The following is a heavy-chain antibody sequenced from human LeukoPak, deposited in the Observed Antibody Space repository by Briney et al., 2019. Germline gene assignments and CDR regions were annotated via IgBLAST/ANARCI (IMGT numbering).Heavy chain of an antibody. V-gene: IGHV4-38-2*02. CDR1: GYSISSGYY. J-gene: IGHJ5*02. Sequence: PSETLSLTCTVSGYSISSGYYGGWIRQPPGKGLEWIGSIYHSGSTYYNPSLKSRVTISVDTSKNQFSLKLSSVTAADTTVYYCARDLRIAARPGWFDPWGQGTLVTVSS. CDR3: ARDLRIAARPGWFDP. D-gene: IGHD6-6*01. CDR2: IYHSGST.